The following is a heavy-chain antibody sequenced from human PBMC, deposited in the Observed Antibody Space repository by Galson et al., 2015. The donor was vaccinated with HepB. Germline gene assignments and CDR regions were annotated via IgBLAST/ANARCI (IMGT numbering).Heavy chain of an antibody. CDR2: IDWDDDK. V-gene: IGHV2-70*11. Sequence: PALVKPTQTLTLTCTFSGFPLSTSGMCVSWIRQPPGKALEWLARIDWDDDKYYSTSLKTRLTISKDTSKNQVVLTMTNMDPVDTATYYCARTRETPGLNWFDPWGQGTLVTVSS. D-gene: IGHD1-26*01. CDR1: GFPLSTSGMC. CDR3: ARTRETPGLNWFDP. J-gene: IGHJ5*02.